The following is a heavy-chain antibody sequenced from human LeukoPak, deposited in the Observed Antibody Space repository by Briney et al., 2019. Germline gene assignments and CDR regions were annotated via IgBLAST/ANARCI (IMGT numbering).Heavy chain of an antibody. Sequence: GGSLRLSCAASGFTFNTYWMSWVRQAPGKGLEWVANINQDGSEKYYVDSVKGRFTISRDNAKKSLNLQMNSLRAEDTAVYYCARDTSYGDSEDCWGQGALVTVSS. CDR2: INQDGSEK. D-gene: IGHD4-17*01. J-gene: IGHJ4*02. CDR1: GFTFNTYW. CDR3: ARDTSYGDSEDC. V-gene: IGHV3-7*05.